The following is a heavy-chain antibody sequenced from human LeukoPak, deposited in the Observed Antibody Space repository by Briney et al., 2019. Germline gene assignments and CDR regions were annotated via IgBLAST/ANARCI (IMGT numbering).Heavy chain of an antibody. V-gene: IGHV4-4*02. CDR2: IYHSGST. CDR3: ARQDLYCSGSTCYCDGYFDY. CDR1: GVSISSSNW. J-gene: IGHJ4*02. Sequence: SGTLSLTCAVSGVSISSSNWWSWVRQPPGKGLEWIGEIYHSGSTNYNPSLKSRVTISVDKSKNQFSLKLSSVTAADTAVYYCARQDLYCSGSTCYCDGYFDYWGQGTLVTVSS. D-gene: IGHD2-15*01.